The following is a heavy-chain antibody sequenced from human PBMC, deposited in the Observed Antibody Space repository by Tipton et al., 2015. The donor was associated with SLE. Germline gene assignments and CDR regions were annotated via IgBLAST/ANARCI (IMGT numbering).Heavy chain of an antibody. CDR1: GGSISSGTYY. J-gene: IGHJ4*02. CDR2: IYTSGST. Sequence: TLSLTCTVSGGSISSGTYYWSWIRQPAGKGLEWIGYIYTSGSTNYNPSLKSRVTISVDTSKIQFSLKLSSVTAADTAVYYCARVNWYYFDYWGQGTLVTVSS. V-gene: IGHV4-61*09. CDR3: ARVNWYYFDY. D-gene: IGHD1-1*01.